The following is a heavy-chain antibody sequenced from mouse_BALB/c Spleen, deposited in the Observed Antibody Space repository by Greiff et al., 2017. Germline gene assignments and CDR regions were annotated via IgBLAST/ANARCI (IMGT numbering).Heavy chain of an antibody. Sequence: EVKLMESGGGLVKPGGSLKLSCAASGFTFSSYAMSWVRQSPEKRLEWVAEISSGGSYTYYPDTVTGRFTISRDNAKNTLYLEMSSLRSEDTAMYYCANSLYYYGSSYCAYWGQGTLVTVSA. CDR2: ISSGGSYT. D-gene: IGHD1-1*01. V-gene: IGHV5-9-4*01. CDR3: ANSLYYYGSSYCAY. CDR1: GFTFSSYA. J-gene: IGHJ3*01.